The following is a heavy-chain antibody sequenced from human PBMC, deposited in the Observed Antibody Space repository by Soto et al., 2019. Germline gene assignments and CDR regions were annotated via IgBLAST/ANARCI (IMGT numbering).Heavy chain of an antibody. CDR1: TGSFTGHY. V-gene: IGHV4-34*01. J-gene: IGHJ4*02. D-gene: IGHD4-17*01. CDR3: ARGRGLLTARRYFAS. CDR2: INHSGRT. Sequence: QVQLQQWGAGLLKPSETLSLTCAVYTGSFTGHYWNWIRQSPEKGLEWIGEINHSGRTNYNPSLRSRFTLSVDSSKNQFSLKMNSVIAADTAVYYCARGRGLLTARRYFASWGQGTQVTVSS.